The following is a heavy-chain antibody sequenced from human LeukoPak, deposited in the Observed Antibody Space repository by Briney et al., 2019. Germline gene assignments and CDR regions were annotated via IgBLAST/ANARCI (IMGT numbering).Heavy chain of an antibody. D-gene: IGHD3-22*01. CDR2: INPNSGGT. V-gene: IGHV1-2*02. CDR3: ARDGYYDSSGYYFGAFDI. Sequence: ASVKVSCKASGYTFTGYCMHWVRQAPGQGLEWMGWINPNSGGTNYAQKFQGRVTMTRDTSISTAYMELSRLRSDDTAVYYCARDGYYDSSGYYFGAFDIWGQGTMVTVSS. CDR1: GYTFTGYC. J-gene: IGHJ3*02.